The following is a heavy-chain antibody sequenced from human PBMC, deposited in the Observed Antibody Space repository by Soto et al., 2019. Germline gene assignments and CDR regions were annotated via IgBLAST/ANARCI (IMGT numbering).Heavy chain of an antibody. CDR3: ARPYSSGWISVGMDV. Sequence: QVQLVQSGAEVKKPGASVKVSCKASGYTFSNYYMNWVRQAPGQGLEWMGRINPSGGTTSYAQKFQGRVTMTRDTSTSTVYMELSSLRSEDTAVYYCARPYSSGWISVGMDVWGQGTTVTVSS. CDR1: GYTFSNYY. CDR2: INPSGGTT. D-gene: IGHD6-19*01. V-gene: IGHV1-46*01. J-gene: IGHJ6*02.